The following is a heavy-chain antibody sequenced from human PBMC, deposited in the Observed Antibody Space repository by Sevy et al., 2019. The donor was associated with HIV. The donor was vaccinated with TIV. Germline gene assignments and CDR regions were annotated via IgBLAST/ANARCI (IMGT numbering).Heavy chain of an antibody. D-gene: IGHD3-10*01. Sequence: GGSLRLSCAASGFIFNSYAMSWVRQAPGKGLEWVSTISGRGGSTYYADSVKGRFTISRDNFKNTLDLQMNSLRAEDTAVYYCAKAYGSGSPPFDWGQGTLVTVSS. CDR1: GFIFNSYA. J-gene: IGHJ4*02. CDR2: ISGRGGST. CDR3: AKAYGSGSPPFD. V-gene: IGHV3-23*01.